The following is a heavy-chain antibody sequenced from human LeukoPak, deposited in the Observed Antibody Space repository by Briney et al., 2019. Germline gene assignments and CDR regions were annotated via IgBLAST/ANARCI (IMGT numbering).Heavy chain of an antibody. CDR3: ARDRGVAQPSSNWYFDL. D-gene: IGHD1-14*01. CDR1: GFTFSSYG. Sequence: PGGSLRLSCAASGFTFSSYGMHWVRQAPGKGLEWVAVIWYDGSNKYYADSVKGRFTISRDNSKNTLYLQMNSLRAEDTAVYYCARDRGVAQPSSNWYFDLWGRGTLVTVSS. V-gene: IGHV3-33*01. J-gene: IGHJ2*01. CDR2: IWYDGSNK.